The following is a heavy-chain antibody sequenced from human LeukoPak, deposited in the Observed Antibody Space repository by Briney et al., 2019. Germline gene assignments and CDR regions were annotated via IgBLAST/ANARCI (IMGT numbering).Heavy chain of an antibody. CDR3: ARERGYSPTFDY. V-gene: IGHV3-33*01. J-gene: IGHJ4*02. Sequence: GTSLRLSCAASGITFNAIHWVRQAPGKGLEWVALTWYDGRNKYYADSVKGRFTISIDNSKNMVYLHMNSLRADDTAVYYCARERGYSPTFDYWGQGTLVTVSS. D-gene: IGHD2/OR15-2a*01. CDR1: GITFNA. CDR2: TWYDGRNK.